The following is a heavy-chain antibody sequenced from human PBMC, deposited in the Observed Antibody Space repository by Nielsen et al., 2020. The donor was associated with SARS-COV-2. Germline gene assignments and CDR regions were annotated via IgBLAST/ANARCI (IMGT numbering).Heavy chain of an antibody. CDR1: GYRFTDYW. CDR2: VYPGDSDT. CDR3: ARPRCGGDCYSDAFDI. D-gene: IGHD2-21*02. Sequence: GESLKISCKGSGYRFTDYWIGWVRQMPGKGLEWMGIVYPGDSDTRYSPSFQGQVTISGDKSISTAYLQWSSLRASDTAMYYCARPRCGGDCYSDAFDIWGQGTMVTVSS. J-gene: IGHJ3*02. V-gene: IGHV5-51*01.